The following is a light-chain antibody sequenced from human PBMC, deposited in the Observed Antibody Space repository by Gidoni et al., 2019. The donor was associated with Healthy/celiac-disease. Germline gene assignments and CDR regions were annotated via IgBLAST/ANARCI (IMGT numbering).Light chain of an antibody. CDR1: QGISSY. J-gene: IGKJ4*01. CDR2: AAS. V-gene: IGKV1-9*01. Sequence: DIQLTQSPSFLSASVGDRVTITCRASQGISSYLAWYQQKPGKAPKLLNYAASALQRGVPSRCSGSGSGTEFTLTISSLQPEDFATYYCQQLNNPALFDGGTKVEIK. CDR3: QQLNNPAL.